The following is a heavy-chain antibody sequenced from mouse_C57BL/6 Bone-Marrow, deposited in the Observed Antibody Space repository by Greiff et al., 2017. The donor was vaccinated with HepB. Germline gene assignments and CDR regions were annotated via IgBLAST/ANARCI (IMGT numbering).Heavy chain of an antibody. J-gene: IGHJ2*01. CDR1: GFSLSTFGMG. Sequence: QVTLKVSGPGILQPSQTLSLTCSFSGFSLSTFGMGVGWIRQPPGKGLEWLVHIWWDDDKYNNPAQKSRLIIAKNTSKNQEFLRIANVDTEDAATYYCARIARQTYYFDYWGQGTTLTVSS. CDR3: ARIARQTYYFDY. CDR2: IWWDDDK. V-gene: IGHV8-8*01.